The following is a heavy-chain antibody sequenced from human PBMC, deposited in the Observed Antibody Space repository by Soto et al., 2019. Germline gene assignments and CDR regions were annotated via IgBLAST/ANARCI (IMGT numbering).Heavy chain of an antibody. J-gene: IGHJ5*02. Sequence: SETLSLTXAVYGGSFSGYYWSWIRQPPGKGLEWIGEINHSGSTNYNPSLKSRVTISVDTSKNQSSLKLSSVTAADTAVYYCARTTTVTNWFDPWGQGTLVTVSS. D-gene: IGHD4-17*01. CDR1: GGSFSGYY. V-gene: IGHV4-34*01. CDR3: ARTTTVTNWFDP. CDR2: INHSGST.